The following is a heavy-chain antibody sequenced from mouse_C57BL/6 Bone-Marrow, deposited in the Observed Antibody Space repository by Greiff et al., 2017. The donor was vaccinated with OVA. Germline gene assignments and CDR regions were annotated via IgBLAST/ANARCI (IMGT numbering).Heavy chain of an antibody. Sequence: VKLVESGAELARPGASVKLSCKASGYTSTSYGISWVKQRTGQGLEWIGEIYPRSGNTYYNEKFKGKATLTADKSSSTAYMELRSLTSEDSAVYFCARWGYYGSRNYFDYWGQGTTLTVSS. J-gene: IGHJ2*01. V-gene: IGHV1-81*01. CDR2: IYPRSGNT. D-gene: IGHD1-1*01. CDR3: ARWGYYGSRNYFDY. CDR1: GYTSTSYG.